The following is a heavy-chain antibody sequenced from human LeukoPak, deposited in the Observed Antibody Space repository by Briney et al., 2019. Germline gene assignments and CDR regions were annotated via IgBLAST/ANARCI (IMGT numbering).Heavy chain of an antibody. CDR2: FDPEDGET. D-gene: IGHD3-16*01. Sequence: ASVRVSCKVSGYTLTKLYTHWVRLAPGKGLEWMGGFDPEDGETIYAQKFQGRVTLTEDTSTDTAYMELSSLRSEDTAVYYCSTWRGGAFDIWGQGTMVTVSS. CDR1: GYTLTKLY. V-gene: IGHV1-24*01. J-gene: IGHJ3*02. CDR3: STWRGGAFDI.